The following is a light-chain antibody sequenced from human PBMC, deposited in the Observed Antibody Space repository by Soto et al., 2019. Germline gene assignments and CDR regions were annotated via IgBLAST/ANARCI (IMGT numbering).Light chain of an antibody. CDR3: QQYNVWPLT. CDR1: KSVSSN. V-gene: IGKV3-15*01. J-gene: IGKJ4*01. CDR2: VAS. Sequence: EIVMTQSPATLSVSPGERATLSCRDSKSVSSNLAWYQQKPGQTPKLLIYVASTRATGIPARFSGSGSGTKFTLTISILQSEDFAVYYCQQYNVWPLTFGGGTKVEFK.